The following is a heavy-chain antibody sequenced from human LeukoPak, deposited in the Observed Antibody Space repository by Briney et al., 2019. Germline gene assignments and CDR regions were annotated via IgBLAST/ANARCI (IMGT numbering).Heavy chain of an antibody. D-gene: IGHD6-13*01. CDR1: GFSFSNAW. Sequence: PGGSLRLSCAASGFSFSNAWMSWVRQAPGKGLEWVGRIRSKTDGGTTDYAAPVKGRFTISRDDSKNTLYLQMNSLKTEDTAVYYCTTDPAPAAGTSPEDYWGQGTLVTVSS. CDR2: IRSKTDGGTT. J-gene: IGHJ4*02. V-gene: IGHV3-15*01. CDR3: TTDPAPAAGTSPEDY.